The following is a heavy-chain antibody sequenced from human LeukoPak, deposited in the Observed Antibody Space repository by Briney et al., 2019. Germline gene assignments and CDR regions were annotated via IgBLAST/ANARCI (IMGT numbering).Heavy chain of an antibody. CDR2: IDPSDSYT. Sequence: GGSLKISCKGSGYSFTSYWISWVRQMPGKGLEWMGRIDPSDSYTNYSPSFQGHVTISADKSISTAYLQWSSLKASDTAMYYCARQGILAVAGRVNLDYWGQGTLVTVSS. J-gene: IGHJ4*02. V-gene: IGHV5-10-1*01. CDR1: GYSFTSYW. CDR3: ARQGILAVAGRVNLDY. D-gene: IGHD6-19*01.